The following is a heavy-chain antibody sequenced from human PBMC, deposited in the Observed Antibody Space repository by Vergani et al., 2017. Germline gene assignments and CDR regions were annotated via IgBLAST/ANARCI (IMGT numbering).Heavy chain of an antibody. D-gene: IGHD2/OR15-2a*01. Sequence: QVLLQQWGAGLLKPSETLSLTSAVYGGSFSGHFWNWIRQSPGKGLEWIGEISHSGSANYNPSLKSRVTISVDTSKKQFSLKMNSVTAADTAVYYCVRSTMRSFGNWYFDLWGRGTLVTVSS. CDR1: GGSFSGHF. CDR3: VRSTMRSFGNWYFDL. V-gene: IGHV4-34*02. J-gene: IGHJ2*01. CDR2: ISHSGSA.